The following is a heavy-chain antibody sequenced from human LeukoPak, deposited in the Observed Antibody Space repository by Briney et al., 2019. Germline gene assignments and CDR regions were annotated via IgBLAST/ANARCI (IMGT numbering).Heavy chain of an antibody. CDR1: GFTFSSYA. CDR3: TTDHYVWGSYAESDY. J-gene: IGHJ4*02. CDR2: ISGSGGST. V-gene: IGHV3-23*01. Sequence: GGSLRLSCAASGFTFSSYAMSWVRQTPGKGLEWVSAISGSGGSTYYADSVKGRFTISRDNSKNTLYLQMNSLKTEDTAVYYCTTDHYVWGSYAESDYWGQGTLITVSS. D-gene: IGHD3-16*01.